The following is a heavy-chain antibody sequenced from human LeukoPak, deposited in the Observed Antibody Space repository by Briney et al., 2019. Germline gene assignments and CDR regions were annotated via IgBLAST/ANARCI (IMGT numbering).Heavy chain of an antibody. V-gene: IGHV4-4*07. CDR1: GGSISSYY. J-gene: IGHJ4*02. CDR2: IYTSGST. D-gene: IGHD6-13*01. CDR3: ARDYSSSWYEEPGSKNLFDY. Sequence: SETLSLTCTVSGGSISSYYWSWIRQPAGKGLEWIGRIYTSGSTNYNPSLKSRVTMSVDTSKNQFSLKLSSVTAADTAVYYCARDYSSSWYEEPGSKNLFDYWGQGTLVTVSS.